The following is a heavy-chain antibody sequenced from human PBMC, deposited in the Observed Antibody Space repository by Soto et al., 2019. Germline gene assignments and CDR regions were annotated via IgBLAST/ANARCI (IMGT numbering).Heavy chain of an antibody. CDR3: AKGGPDGFCSGGRCYFDY. J-gene: IGHJ4*02. Sequence: EVQLVESGGGLVQPGRSLRLSCAASGFTFDDYAMHWVRRVPGKGLEWVPSISWNSNIIGYADSVKGRFTISRDNAKNSLYLQMNSLRPEDTALYYCAKGGPDGFCSGGRCYFDYWGQGTLVTVSS. D-gene: IGHD2-15*01. CDR1: GFTFDDYA. CDR2: ISWNSNII. V-gene: IGHV3-9*01.